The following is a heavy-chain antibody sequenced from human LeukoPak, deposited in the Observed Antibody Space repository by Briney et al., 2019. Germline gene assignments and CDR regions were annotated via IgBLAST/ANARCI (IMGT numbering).Heavy chain of an antibody. CDR2: IYTSGST. V-gene: IGHV4-4*07. CDR3: ARIGAYCGGDCLLFDP. J-gene: IGHJ5*02. D-gene: IGHD2-21*02. Sequence: SETLSLTCTVSGGSISSYYWSWIRQPAGKGLEWIGRIYTSGSTNYNPSLKSRVTISVDTSKNQFSLKLSSVTAADTAVYYCARIGAYCGGDCLLFDPWGQGTLVTVSS. CDR1: GGSISSYY.